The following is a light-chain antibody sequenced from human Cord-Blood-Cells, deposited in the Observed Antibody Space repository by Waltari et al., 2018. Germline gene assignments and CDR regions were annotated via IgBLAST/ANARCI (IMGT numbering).Light chain of an antibody. CDR3: QQYYSTPRT. J-gene: IGKJ1*01. CDR2: WAS. V-gene: IGKV4-1*01. CDR1: QSVLYSSNNKNY. Sequence: DIVMTQSPDSLAVSLGERATINCKSSQSVLYSSNNKNYLAWSQQKPGQPPKLLIYWASTRESGVPDRFRGSGSGTDFTLTISSLQAEDVAVYYCQQYYSTPRTFGQGTKVEIK.